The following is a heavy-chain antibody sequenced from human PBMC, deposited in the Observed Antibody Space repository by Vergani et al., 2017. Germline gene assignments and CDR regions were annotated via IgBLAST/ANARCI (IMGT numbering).Heavy chain of an antibody. V-gene: IGHV4-61*02. J-gene: IGHJ4*02. Sequence: QVQLQESGPGLVKPSQTLSLTCTVSGGSISSGSYYWSWIRQPAGKGLEWIGRIYTSGSTNYNPSLKSRVTISVDTSKNQFSLKLSSVTAADTAVYYCARDYSSGYYSSLRFDYWGQGTLFTVSS. CDR3: ARDYSSGYYSSLRFDY. CDR2: IYTSGST. D-gene: IGHD3-22*01. CDR1: GGSISSGSYY.